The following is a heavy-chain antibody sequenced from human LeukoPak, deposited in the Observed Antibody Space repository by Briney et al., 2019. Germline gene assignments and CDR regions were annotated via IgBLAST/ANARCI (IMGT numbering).Heavy chain of an antibody. Sequence: SGTLSLTCTVSGGSITSYYWSWIRQPPGKGLEWIGSIYYRGSTNSNPSLKSRLTISVDTSKNQFSLKLSSVTAADTAVYYCARLTYFDYWGQGTLVTVSS. J-gene: IGHJ4*02. CDR1: GGSITSYY. CDR3: ARLTYFDY. V-gene: IGHV4-59*01. CDR2: IYYRGST.